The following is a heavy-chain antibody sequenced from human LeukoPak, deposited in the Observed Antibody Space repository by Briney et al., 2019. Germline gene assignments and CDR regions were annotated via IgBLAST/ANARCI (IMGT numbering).Heavy chain of an antibody. J-gene: IGHJ4*02. Sequence: SETLSLTCTVSGGSISSYYWTWIRQPPGKGLEWIGYVYYSGSTNYNPSLKSRVTISVDTSENQFSLKLSSVTAADTAVYYCARSELLWFGGVNSGFDYWGQGTLVTVSS. CDR1: GGSISSYY. V-gene: IGHV4-59*01. CDR3: ARSELLWFGGVNSGFDY. D-gene: IGHD3-10*01. CDR2: VYYSGST.